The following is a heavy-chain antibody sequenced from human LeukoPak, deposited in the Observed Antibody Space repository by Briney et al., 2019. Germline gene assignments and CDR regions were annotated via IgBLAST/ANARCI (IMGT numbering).Heavy chain of an antibody. CDR2: IIPIFGTA. J-gene: IGHJ6*03. CDR1: GGTFSSYA. CDR3: AGGGDILTGYYHEKNYSYMDV. Sequence: SVKVSCKASGGTFSSYAISWVRQAPGQGLEWMGGIIPIFGTANYAQKFQGRVTTTTDESTSTAYMELSSLRPEDTAAYYCAGGGDILTGYYHEKNYSYMDVWGKGPRSPSP. V-gene: IGHV1-69*05. D-gene: IGHD3-9*01.